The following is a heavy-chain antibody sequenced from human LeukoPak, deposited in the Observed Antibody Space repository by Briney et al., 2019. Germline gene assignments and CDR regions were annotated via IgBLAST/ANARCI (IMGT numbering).Heavy chain of an antibody. CDR1: GFTFSNAW. Sequence: GGSLRLSCAASGFTFSNAWMTWVRQAPGRGLEWVGRIKRKTDGGTTDYAAPVKGRFTISKDDSKNTLYLQMNSLKTEDTAVYYCSTVRYCTTDVCYAPFDYWGQGTLVTVSS. CDR3: STVRYCTTDVCYAPFDY. V-gene: IGHV3-15*01. CDR2: IKRKTDGGTT. J-gene: IGHJ4*02. D-gene: IGHD2-8*01.